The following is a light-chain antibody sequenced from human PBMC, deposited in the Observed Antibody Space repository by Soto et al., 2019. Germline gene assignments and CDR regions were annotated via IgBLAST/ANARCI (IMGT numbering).Light chain of an antibody. Sequence: QSVLTQPPSVSAAPGQKITITCSGSSSNIETERVSWYQQLPGTAPKLLIYDNNERPSGIPDRFSGSKSGTSATLGITGLQTGDEAEYFCGAWDTSLRVVVFGGGTEVTVL. CDR1: SSNIETER. CDR3: GAWDTSLRVVV. V-gene: IGLV1-51*01. CDR2: DNN. J-gene: IGLJ2*01.